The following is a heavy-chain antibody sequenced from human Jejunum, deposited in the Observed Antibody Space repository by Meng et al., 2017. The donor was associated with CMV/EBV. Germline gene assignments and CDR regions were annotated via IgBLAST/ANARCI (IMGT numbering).Heavy chain of an antibody. CDR3: ARDWNCDY. J-gene: IGHJ4*02. D-gene: IGHD1-1*01. V-gene: IGHV3-48*04. Sequence: SCAASAFTFSTCNRNWVRQAPGKGLEWVSYSTGSSSSIYYADSVKSRFTISRDNAKNSLYLQMNSLRAEDTAVYYCARDWNCDYWGQGTLVTVSS. CDR1: AFTFSTCN. CDR2: STGSSSSI.